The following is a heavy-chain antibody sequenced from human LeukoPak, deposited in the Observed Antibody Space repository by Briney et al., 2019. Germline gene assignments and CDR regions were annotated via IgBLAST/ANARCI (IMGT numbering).Heavy chain of an antibody. V-gene: IGHV3-30-3*02. CDR1: GFTFSSYA. Sequence: SGRSLRLSCAASGFTFSSYAMHWVRQAPGKGLEWVAVISYDGSNKYYADSVKGRFTISRDNSKNTLYLQMNSLRAEDTAVYYCAKTPVVVTAASADWFDPWGQGTLVTVSS. D-gene: IGHD2-2*01. CDR3: AKTPVVVTAASADWFDP. CDR2: ISYDGSNK. J-gene: IGHJ5*02.